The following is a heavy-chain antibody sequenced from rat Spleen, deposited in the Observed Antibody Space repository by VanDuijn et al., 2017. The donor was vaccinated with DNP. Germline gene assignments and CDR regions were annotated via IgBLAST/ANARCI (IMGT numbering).Heavy chain of an antibody. CDR1: GFTFSDYY. J-gene: IGHJ2*01. V-gene: IGHV5-22*01. D-gene: IGHD4-1*01. Sequence: EVQLVESGGGLVQPGRSLKLSCAASGFTFSDYYLAWVRQAPTKGLEWVAYISYDGASYYRDSVKGRFMISRDNAKSTLYLQMISLRSEDMATYYCARHVLPLRVWDYWGQGVMVTVSS. CDR3: ARHVLPLRVWDY. CDR2: ISYDGAS.